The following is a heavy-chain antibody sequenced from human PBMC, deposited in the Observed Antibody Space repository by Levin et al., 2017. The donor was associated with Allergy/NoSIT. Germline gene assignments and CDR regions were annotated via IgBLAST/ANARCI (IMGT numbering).Heavy chain of an antibody. D-gene: IGHD6-13*01. CDR3: ARDRSSSWSLGYFDL. CDR1: GFTFSSYG. V-gene: IGHV3-33*01. J-gene: IGHJ2*01. Sequence: GESLKISCAASGFTFSSYGMHWVRQAPGKGLEWVAVIWYDGSNKYYADSVKGRFTISRDNSKNTLYLQMNSLRAEDTAVYYCARDRSSSWSLGYFDLWGRGTLVTVSS. CDR2: IWYDGSNK.